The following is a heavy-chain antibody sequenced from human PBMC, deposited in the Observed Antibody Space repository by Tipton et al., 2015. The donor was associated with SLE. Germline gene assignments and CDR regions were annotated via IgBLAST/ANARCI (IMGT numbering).Heavy chain of an antibody. CDR3: GRFRSSWSYFDY. V-gene: IGHV4-39*02. CDR1: AGSITSSSYY. CDR2: IYHSGST. D-gene: IGHD6-13*01. Sequence: TLSLTCTVSAGSITSSSYYWAWIRQPPGKGLEWIGTIYHSGSTYFHPSLKSRASISADASKNHFSLKLTSVTAADTAVYYCGRFRSSWSYFDYWGQGTLVTVSS. J-gene: IGHJ4*02.